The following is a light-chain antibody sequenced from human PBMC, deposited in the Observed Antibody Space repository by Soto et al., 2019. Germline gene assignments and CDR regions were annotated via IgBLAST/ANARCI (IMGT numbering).Light chain of an antibody. J-gene: IGKJ2*01. Sequence: EIVMTQSPATLSVSPGERVTLSCRASQSVSSNLTWYQQKPGQAPRLLIYDASTRATGISARFSGSGSGTEFTLTISSLQSEDFAVYYWQQYKNCPPMFTFGQGTKLEI. CDR2: DAS. V-gene: IGKV3-15*01. CDR3: QQYKNCPPMFT. CDR1: QSVSSN.